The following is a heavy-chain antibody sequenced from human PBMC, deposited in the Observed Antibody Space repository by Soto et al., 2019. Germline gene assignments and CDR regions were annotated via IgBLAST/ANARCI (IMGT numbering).Heavy chain of an antibody. J-gene: IGHJ6*03. CDR3: VRRSYYSTDV. V-gene: IGHV3-23*01. CDR2: ISGSGGST. D-gene: IGHD3-10*01. CDR1: GFTFSSYA. Sequence: GGSLRLSCAASGFTFSSYAMSWFRQAPGKGLEWVSAISGSGGSTYYADSVKGRFTISRDNSKNTLYLQMNSLRAEDTAVYYCVRRSYYSTDVWGKGTTVTLSS.